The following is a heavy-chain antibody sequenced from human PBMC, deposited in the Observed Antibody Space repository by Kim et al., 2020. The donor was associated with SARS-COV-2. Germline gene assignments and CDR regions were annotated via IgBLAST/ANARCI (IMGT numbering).Heavy chain of an antibody. V-gene: IGHV3-64*01. Sequence: GGSLRLSCAASGFTFSSYAMHWVRQAPWKGLEYVSAISSNGGSTYYANSVKGRFTISRDNSKNTLYLQMGSLRAEDMAVYYCASIMVRGVIGAFDIWGQG. CDR1: GFTFSSYA. J-gene: IGHJ3*02. D-gene: IGHD3-10*01. CDR3: ASIMVRGVIGAFDI. CDR2: ISSNGGST.